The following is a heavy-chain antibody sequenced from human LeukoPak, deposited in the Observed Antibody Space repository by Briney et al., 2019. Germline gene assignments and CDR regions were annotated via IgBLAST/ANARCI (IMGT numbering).Heavy chain of an antibody. CDR3: AMLLYHSGRPGP. V-gene: IGHV4-34*01. J-gene: IGHJ5*02. D-gene: IGHD2/OR15-2a*01. Sequence: SETLSLTCAVYGGSFSDYFWSWIRQPPGKGLEWIGEVNHSGRTYYNPSLKSRVTISVDTSKSEFSLKVNSVTAADTAVYYCAMLLYHSGRPGPWGQGTLVTVSS. CDR2: VNHSGRT. CDR1: GGSFSDYF.